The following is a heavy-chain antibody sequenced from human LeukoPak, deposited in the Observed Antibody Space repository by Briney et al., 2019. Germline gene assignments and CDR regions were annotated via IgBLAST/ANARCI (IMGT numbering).Heavy chain of an antibody. V-gene: IGHV3-21*01. CDR1: SFTFNTYS. D-gene: IGHD3-22*01. CDR2: IISSSRYL. J-gene: IGHJ4*02. CDR3: ATGDWPYVSSAHGDY. Sequence: GGSLRLYCAASSFTFNTYSMKRVAPAPGNGLEGISSIISSSRYLYYEYSVKGRFTISRDNAKNSLYLQMNSLRAEDTAVYYCATGDWPYVSSAHGDYWGQGTPVTVSS.